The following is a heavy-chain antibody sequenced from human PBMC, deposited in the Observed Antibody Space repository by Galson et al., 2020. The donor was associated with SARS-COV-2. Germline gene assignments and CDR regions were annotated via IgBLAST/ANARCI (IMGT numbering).Heavy chain of an antibody. V-gene: IGHV3-30-3*01. CDR1: GLTFSSYP. CDR3: ASSRYYYDSSGSLGY. D-gene: IGHD3-22*01. J-gene: IGHJ4*02. Sequence: TGGPLRLSCAASGLTFSSYPMHRVPQAPGKGLECVAVLSYDGSNKYYADSVKGRFTISRDNSKNTLYLQMNSLRAEDTAVYYCASSRYYYDSSGSLGYWGQGTLVTVSS. CDR2: LSYDGSNK.